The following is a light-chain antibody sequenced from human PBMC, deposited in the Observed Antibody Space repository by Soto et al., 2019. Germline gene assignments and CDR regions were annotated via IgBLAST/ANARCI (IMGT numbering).Light chain of an antibody. J-gene: IGKJ2*01. CDR3: QQYASSPYT. V-gene: IGKV3-20*01. CDR1: QSVTSSY. Sequence: EIVLTQSPGTLSLSPGERATLSCRASQSVTSSYLAWYQHKRGQAPRLLIYGASSRATGIPDRFSGSGSGPDFTLTISRLEPEDFAVYYCQQYASSPYTFGQGTKLEIK. CDR2: GAS.